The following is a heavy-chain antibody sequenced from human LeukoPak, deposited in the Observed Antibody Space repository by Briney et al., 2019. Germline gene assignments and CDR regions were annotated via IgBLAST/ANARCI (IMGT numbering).Heavy chain of an antibody. Sequence: SETLSLTCTVSGYSISSGYYWGWIRHPPGKGLEWIGSIYHSGSTYYNPSLKSRVTISVDTSKNQFSLKLSSVTAADTAVYYRARRYCSSTRICTRYFDLWGRGTLVTVSS. J-gene: IGHJ2*01. CDR2: IYHSGST. V-gene: IGHV4-38-2*02. CDR1: GYSISSGYY. D-gene: IGHD2-2*01. CDR3: ARRYCSSTRICTRYFDL.